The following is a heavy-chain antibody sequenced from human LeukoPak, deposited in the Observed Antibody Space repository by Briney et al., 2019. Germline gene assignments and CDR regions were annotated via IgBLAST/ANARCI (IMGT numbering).Heavy chain of an antibody. CDR1: GFTFSSYW. D-gene: IGHD2-15*01. CDR3: ARCQLLLNDAFDI. CDR2: IKQDGSEK. J-gene: IGHJ3*02. Sequence: GGSLRLSCAASGFTFSSYWMSWVRQAPGKGLEWVANIKQDGSEKYYVDSVKGRFTISRDNAKNSLYLQMNSLRAEDTAVYYCARCQLLLNDAFDIWGQGTMVTVSS. V-gene: IGHV3-7*01.